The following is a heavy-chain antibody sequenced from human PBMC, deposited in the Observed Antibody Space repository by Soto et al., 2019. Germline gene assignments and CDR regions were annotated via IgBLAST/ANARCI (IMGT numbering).Heavy chain of an antibody. V-gene: IGHV1-8*02. CDR2: MNPNNGNT. CDR3: ARGPRNWGVDY. Sequence: ASVKVSCKASGDTFSSYAISWVRQATGQDFEWMGWMNPNNGNTAYAQKFQGRVTMTRDTSKSTAFMELSSLTSEYTAVYYCARGPRNWGVDYWGQGTLVTVSS. J-gene: IGHJ4*02. D-gene: IGHD7-27*01. CDR1: GDTFSSYA.